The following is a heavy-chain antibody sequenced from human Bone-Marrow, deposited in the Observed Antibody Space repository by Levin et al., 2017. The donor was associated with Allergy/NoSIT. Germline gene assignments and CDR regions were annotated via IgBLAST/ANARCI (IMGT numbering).Heavy chain of an antibody. V-gene: IGHV3-15*01. J-gene: IGHJ4*02. CDR2: IKRKIEGEAA. Sequence: GGSLRLSCAASGFTFSDTWMTWVRQAPGKGLEWVGRIKRKIEGEAADYGAPVTGRFTVSRDDSKGTFHLQMNSLKIEDTAVYYCTKGRGKSDSDYWGQGTLVTVSS. CDR3: TKGRGKSDSDY. CDR1: GFTFSDTW.